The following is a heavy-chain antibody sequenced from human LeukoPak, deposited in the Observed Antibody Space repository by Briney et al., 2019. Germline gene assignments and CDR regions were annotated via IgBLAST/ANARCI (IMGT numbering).Heavy chain of an antibody. V-gene: IGHV4-38-2*02. CDR3: ARFSRIVVEAGY. J-gene: IGHJ4*02. D-gene: IGHD2-21*01. CDR1: GYSISSGYY. CDR2: IYHSGST. Sequence: PSETLSLTCTVSGYSISSGYYWGWIRQPPGKGLEWIGSIYHSGSTYYNPSLKSRVTISVDTSKNQFSLKLSSVTAADTAVYYCARFSRIVVEAGYWGQGTLVTVSS.